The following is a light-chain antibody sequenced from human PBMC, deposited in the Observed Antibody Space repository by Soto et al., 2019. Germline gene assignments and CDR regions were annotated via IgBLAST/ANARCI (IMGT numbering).Light chain of an antibody. CDR1: QSINSE. V-gene: IGKV3-15*01. CDR3: QQGHNWPLT. CDR2: GAS. J-gene: IGKJ2*01. Sequence: EIVMTQSPATLSLSPGERAALSGRASQSINSELAWYQQKPGQPPRLIIYGASTRATGVPARFTGSESGSEFTLTISGLQSEDFAVYYCQQGHNWPLTFGQGTRLEI.